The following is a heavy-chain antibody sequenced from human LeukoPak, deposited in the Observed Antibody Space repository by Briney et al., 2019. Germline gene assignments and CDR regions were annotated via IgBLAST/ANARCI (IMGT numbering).Heavy chain of an antibody. V-gene: IGHV3-21*01. CDR2: ISTVSTYK. CDR3: ARDGSGFYLYYYMDV. Sequence: GGSLRLSCAASGFTFTDYSMTWVRQAPGKGLEWVSSISTVSTYKFYSDSVKGRFTISRDNAKNTLYLQMSSLTAEDTAVYYCARDGSGFYLYYYMDVWGRGTPVTASS. D-gene: IGHD6-25*01. CDR1: GFTFTDYS. J-gene: IGHJ6*03.